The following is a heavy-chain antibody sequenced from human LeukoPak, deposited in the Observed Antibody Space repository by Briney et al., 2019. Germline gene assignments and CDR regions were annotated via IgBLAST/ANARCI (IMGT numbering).Heavy chain of an antibody. Sequence: GGSLRLSCAASGFTLSSYGMHWVRQAPGEWLEWVAVISYDGSNRYYADSVKGRFTISRDTSKNTLYLQMNSLRAEDTAVYYCARVRWGGLYYFDYWGQGTLVTVSS. CDR3: ARVRWGGLYYFDY. V-gene: IGHV3-30*03. CDR2: ISYDGSNR. D-gene: IGHD3-16*01. CDR1: GFTLSSYG. J-gene: IGHJ4*02.